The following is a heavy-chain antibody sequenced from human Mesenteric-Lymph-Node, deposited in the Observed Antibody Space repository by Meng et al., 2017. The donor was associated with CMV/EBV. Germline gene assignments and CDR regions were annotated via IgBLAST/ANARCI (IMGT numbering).Heavy chain of an antibody. D-gene: IGHD1-26*01. V-gene: IGHV4-34*01. Sequence: CAGYGGSFSGYYWSWIRQPPGKGLEWIGEINHSGSTNYNPSLKSRVTISVDTSKNQFSLKLSSVTAADTAVYYCARDEWELLYGFDYWGQGTLVTVSS. CDR3: ARDEWELLYGFDY. J-gene: IGHJ4*02. CDR2: INHSGST. CDR1: GGSFSGYY.